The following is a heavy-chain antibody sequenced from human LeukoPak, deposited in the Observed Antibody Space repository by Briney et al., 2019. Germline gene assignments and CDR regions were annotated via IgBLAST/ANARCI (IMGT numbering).Heavy chain of an antibody. V-gene: IGHV3-66*04. D-gene: IGHD5-18*01. J-gene: IGHJ4*02. Sequence: PGGSLRLSRAVSGLTVSSNFMNWVRQAPGKGLEWVSILYSGGNTYYADSVKGRFTVSRDNSKNTLYLQMSSLRAEDTAVYYCARQQDTTNPGYWGQGTLVTVSS. CDR3: ARQQDTTNPGY. CDR2: LYSGGNT. CDR1: GLTVSSNF.